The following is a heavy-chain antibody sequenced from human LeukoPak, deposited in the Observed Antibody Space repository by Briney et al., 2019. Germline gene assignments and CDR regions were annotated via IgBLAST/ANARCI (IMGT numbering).Heavy chain of an antibody. CDR1: GFTFSSYA. J-gene: IGHJ4*02. D-gene: IGHD5-24*01. Sequence: GGSLRLSCAASGFTFSSYAMSWVRQAPGKGLEWVSAISGSGGRTYYADSVKGRFTISRDTSKNTLCLQMNSLRAEDTAIYYCAKSILQRWLQPDYWGQGTLVTVSS. V-gene: IGHV3-23*01. CDR2: ISGSGGRT. CDR3: AKSILQRWLQPDY.